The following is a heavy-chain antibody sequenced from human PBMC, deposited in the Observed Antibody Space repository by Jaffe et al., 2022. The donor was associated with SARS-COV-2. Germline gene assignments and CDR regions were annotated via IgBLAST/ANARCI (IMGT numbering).Heavy chain of an antibody. CDR3: ARVRYSSGWDDAFDI. Sequence: QVQLQESGPGLVKPSETLSLTCTVSGYSISSGYYWGWIRQPPGKGLEWIGSIYHRGSTYYNPSLKSRVTISVDTSKNQFSLKLSSVTAADTAVYYCARVRYSSGWDDAFDIWGQGTMVTVSS. D-gene: IGHD6-19*01. CDR2: IYHRGST. J-gene: IGHJ3*02. CDR1: GYSISSGYY. V-gene: IGHV4-38-2*02.